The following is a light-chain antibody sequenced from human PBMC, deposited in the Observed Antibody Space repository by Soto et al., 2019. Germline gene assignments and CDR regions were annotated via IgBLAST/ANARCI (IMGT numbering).Light chain of an antibody. V-gene: IGKV1-5*01. J-gene: IGKJ1*01. CDR3: QQYHRFWT. CDR2: DAS. CDR1: QSISAW. Sequence: DIQMTQSPSTLSASVGDRVTITCRASQSISAWLAWYQQKPGRAPKLLISDASRLPSGVPSRFSGSGSGTEFILTISSLQPDDFATYYCQQYHRFWTFGQGTKVDIK.